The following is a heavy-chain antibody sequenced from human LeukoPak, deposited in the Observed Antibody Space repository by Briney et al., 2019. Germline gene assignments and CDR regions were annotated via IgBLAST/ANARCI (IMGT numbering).Heavy chain of an antibody. CDR1: GFTFSSYA. V-gene: IGHV3-23*01. D-gene: IGHD5-18*01. J-gene: IGHJ3*02. Sequence: GGSLRLSCAASGFTFSSYAMSWVRQAAGKGLEWVSGTSGSGGSTYYADSVKGRFTISRDNSKNTLYLQMNSLRAEDTAVYYCAKAESFSYMGAFDIWGQGTMVTVSS. CDR2: TSGSGGST. CDR3: AKAESFSYMGAFDI.